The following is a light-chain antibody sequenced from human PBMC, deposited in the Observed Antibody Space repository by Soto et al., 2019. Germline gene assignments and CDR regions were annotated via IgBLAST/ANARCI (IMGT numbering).Light chain of an antibody. V-gene: IGLV2-14*01. CDR3: SSYTSSDTLV. CDR2: DVN. CDR1: SSDVGGYNY. Sequence: QSALTQPPSASGSPGQSVTISCTGTSSDVGGYNYVSWYQQHPGNAPKLMIYDVNNRPSGVSIRFSGSKSGNTASLTISGLQAEDEADYYCSSYTSSDTLVFGGGTKLTVL. J-gene: IGLJ2*01.